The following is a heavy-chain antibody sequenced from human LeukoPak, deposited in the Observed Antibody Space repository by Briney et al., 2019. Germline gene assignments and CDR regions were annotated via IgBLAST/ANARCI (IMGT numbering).Heavy chain of an antibody. J-gene: IGHJ4*02. V-gene: IGHV4-34*01. CDR1: GGSFSGYY. CDR2: INHSGST. Sequence: SETLSLTCAVYGGSFSGYYWSWIRQPPGKGLEWIGEINHSGSTNYNPSLKSRFTISVDTSKNQFSLKLSSVTAADTAVYYCARSLIGPYDYWGQGTLVTVSS. D-gene: IGHD2-8*01. CDR3: ARSLIGPYDY.